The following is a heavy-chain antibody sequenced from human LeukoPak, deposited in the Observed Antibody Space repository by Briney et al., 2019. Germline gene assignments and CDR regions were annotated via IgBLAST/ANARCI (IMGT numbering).Heavy chain of an antibody. CDR3: AKWITGDHWYFDL. Sequence: SETLSLTCAVYGGSFSGYYWSWIRQPPGKGLEWIGEINHSGSTNYNPSLKSRVTISVDTSKNQFSLKLSSVTAADTAVYYCAKWITGDHWYFDLWGRGTLVTVSS. D-gene: IGHD7-27*01. CDR1: GGSFSGYY. CDR2: INHSGST. J-gene: IGHJ2*01. V-gene: IGHV4-34*01.